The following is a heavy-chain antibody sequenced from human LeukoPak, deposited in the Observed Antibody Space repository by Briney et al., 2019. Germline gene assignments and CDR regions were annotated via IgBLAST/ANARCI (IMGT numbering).Heavy chain of an antibody. CDR2: IYYSGST. J-gene: IGHJ5*02. CDR1: GGSISSYY. Sequence: SETLSLTCTVSGGSISSYYWSWIRQPPGKGLEWIGYIYYSGSTNYNPSLKSRVTISVDTSKNQFSLKLSSVTAADTAVYYCARRGTMIVVVITGWFDPWGQGTLVTVSS. V-gene: IGHV4-59*12. D-gene: IGHD3-22*01. CDR3: ARRGTMIVVVITGWFDP.